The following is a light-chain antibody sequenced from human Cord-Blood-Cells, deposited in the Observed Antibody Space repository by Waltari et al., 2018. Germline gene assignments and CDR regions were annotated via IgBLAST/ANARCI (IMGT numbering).Light chain of an antibody. Sequence: QSALTQPRSVSGSPGQSVTISCTGTSSDVGGYNYVSWYQQPPGKAPKLIIYDVSKRPSGVPDRFSGSKSGNTASLTISGLQAEDEADYYCCSYAGSYPVVFGGGTKLTVL. CDR2: DVS. CDR1: SSDVGGYNY. J-gene: IGLJ2*01. V-gene: IGLV2-11*01. CDR3: CSYAGSYPVV.